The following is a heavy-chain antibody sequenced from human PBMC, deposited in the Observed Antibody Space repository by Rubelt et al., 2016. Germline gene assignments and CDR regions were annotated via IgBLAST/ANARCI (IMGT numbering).Heavy chain of an antibody. V-gene: IGHV4-31*03. CDR1: GGSISSGGYY. Sequence: QVQLQESGPGLVKPSQTLSLTCTVSGGSISSGGYYWSWIRQHPGKGLEWIGEINHSGSTNYNPSLKSRVTISVDTSKNQFSLKLSSVTAADTAVYYCASGGYSYGLTYDYWGQGTLVTVSS. D-gene: IGHD5-18*01. CDR3: ASGGYSYGLTYDY. J-gene: IGHJ4*02. CDR2: INHSGST.